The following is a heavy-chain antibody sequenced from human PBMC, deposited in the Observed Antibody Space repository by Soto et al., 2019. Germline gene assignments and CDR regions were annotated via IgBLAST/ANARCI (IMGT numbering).Heavy chain of an antibody. D-gene: IGHD6-13*01. CDR2: ISGSGVTT. CDR3: ARRAASTQYRWFDP. Sequence: GGSLRLSCAASGFTFSSYAMSWVRQAPGKGLEWVSAISGSGVTTYYADSVKGRFTISRDNSKNTLYMQMNGLRADDTAIYYCARRAASTQYRWFDPWGQGTQVTVSS. J-gene: IGHJ5*02. V-gene: IGHV3-23*01. CDR1: GFTFSSYA.